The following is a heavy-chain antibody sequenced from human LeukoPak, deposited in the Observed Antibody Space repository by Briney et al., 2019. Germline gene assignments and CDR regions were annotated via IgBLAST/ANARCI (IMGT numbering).Heavy chain of an antibody. CDR3: ARHGGWELRDRRRMPRPFDP. Sequence: SETLSLTGTVSGGSSSCSSYYWRWIRQPPGKRLARIGTIYCSGYTYYNPSLKSRVTISVDTSKNQFSLKLSSVTAGDTAVYYCARHGGWELRDRRRMPRPFDPWGQGTLVTVSS. D-gene: IGHD1-26*01. CDR1: GGSSSCSSYY. J-gene: IGHJ5*02. V-gene: IGHV4-39*01. CDR2: IYCSGYT.